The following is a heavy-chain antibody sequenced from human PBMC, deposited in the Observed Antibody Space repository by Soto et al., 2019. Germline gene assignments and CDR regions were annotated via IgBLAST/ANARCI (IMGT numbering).Heavy chain of an antibody. CDR2: ISYDGSNK. J-gene: IGHJ4*02. V-gene: IGHV3-30-3*01. Sequence: GGSLRLSCAASGFTFSSYAMHWVRQAPGKGLEWVAVISYDGSNKYYADSVKGRFTISRDNSKNTLYLQMNSLRAEDTAVYYCATPYDSYGYNWGQGTLVTVSS. D-gene: IGHD5-18*01. CDR1: GFTFSSYA. CDR3: ATPYDSYGYN.